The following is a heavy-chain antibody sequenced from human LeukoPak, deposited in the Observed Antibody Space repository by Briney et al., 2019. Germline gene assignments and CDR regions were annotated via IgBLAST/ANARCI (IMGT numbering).Heavy chain of an antibody. CDR1: GGTFSSYA. D-gene: IGHD2-2*01. J-gene: IGHJ3*02. CDR2: IIPIFGTA. Sequence: SVKVSCKASGGTFSSYAISWVRQAPGQGLEWMGGIIPIFGTANYAQKFQGRVTITTDESTSTAYMELSSLRSEDTAVYYCASSGLRYQLLNAFDIWGQGTMVTVSS. V-gene: IGHV1-69*05. CDR3: ASSGLRYQLLNAFDI.